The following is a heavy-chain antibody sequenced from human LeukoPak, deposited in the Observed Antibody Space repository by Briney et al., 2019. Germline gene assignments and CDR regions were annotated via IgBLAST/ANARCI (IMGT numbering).Heavy chain of an antibody. V-gene: IGHV1-8*01. CDR1: GYTFTSYD. Sequence: ASVKVSCKASGYTFTSYDINWVRRATGQGLEWMGWMNPNSGNTGYAQKFQGRVTMTRDTSISTAYMELSRLRSDDTAMYYCARGVPILYYYYYYGMDVWGQGTTVTVSS. D-gene: IGHD2-15*01. J-gene: IGHJ6*02. CDR2: MNPNSGNT. CDR3: ARGVPILYYYYYYGMDV.